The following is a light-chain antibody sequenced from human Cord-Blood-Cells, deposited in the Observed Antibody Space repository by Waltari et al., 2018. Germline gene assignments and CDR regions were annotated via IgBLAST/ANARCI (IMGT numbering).Light chain of an antibody. V-gene: IGLV2-14*01. CDR2: DAS. J-gene: IGLJ2*01. Sequence: QSALTQPASVSGSPGQSITISCTGTSSDVGGYNYVSWYQQHPGKAPKLMIYDASKRPSGVSNRFPGSKSGNTAPLTISGLQAEDEADYYCSSYTSSSTLVFGGGTKLTVL. CDR3: SSYTSSSTLV. CDR1: SSDVGGYNY.